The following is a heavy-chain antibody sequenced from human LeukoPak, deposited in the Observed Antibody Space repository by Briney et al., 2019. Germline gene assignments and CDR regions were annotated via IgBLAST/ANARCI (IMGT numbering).Heavy chain of an antibody. CDR2: SYNSGST. CDR1: GGSISSGGYY. D-gene: IGHD3-3*01. V-gene: IGHV4-61*02. J-gene: IGHJ4*02. Sequence: PSQTLSLTCTVSGGSISSGGYYWSWIRQPPGKGLEWIGSSYNSGSTNYNPSLKSRVTISVDTSKNQLSLRLSSVTAADTAVYYCARHRSGSFDSWGQGTLVTVSS. CDR3: ARHRSGSFDS.